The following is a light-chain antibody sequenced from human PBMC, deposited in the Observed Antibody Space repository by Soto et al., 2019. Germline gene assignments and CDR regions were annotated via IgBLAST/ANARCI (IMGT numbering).Light chain of an antibody. CDR3: LQYSDWLPRYT. J-gene: IGKJ2*01. Sequence: EIVLTQSPSTLSVSPGESAPLSCRTSQRVSGHLAWYHQKPGQAPRVLIYNASTRATGIPATFSGSGSRTEFTLTISSMQSEDFAVYYCLQYSDWLPRYTFSQGTKREMK. CDR2: NAS. V-gene: IGKV3-15*01. CDR1: QRVSGH.